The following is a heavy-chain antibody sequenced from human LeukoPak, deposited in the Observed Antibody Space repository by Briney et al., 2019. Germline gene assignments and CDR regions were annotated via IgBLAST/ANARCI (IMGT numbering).Heavy chain of an antibody. CDR2: LWYDGSNK. V-gene: IGHV3-33*01. Sequence: PGGSLRLSCAASGFTFSSYGMHWVRQAPGKGLEWVAVLWYDGSNKYYADSVKGRFTISRDNSKNTLYLQMNSLRAEDTAVDYCARDLLTAMPFDYWGQGTLVTVSS. CDR3: ARDLLTAMPFDY. D-gene: IGHD2-2*01. CDR1: GFTFSSYG. J-gene: IGHJ4*02.